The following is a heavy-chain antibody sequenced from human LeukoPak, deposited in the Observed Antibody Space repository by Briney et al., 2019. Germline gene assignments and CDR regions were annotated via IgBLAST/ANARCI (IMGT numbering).Heavy chain of an antibody. D-gene: IGHD2-21*01. J-gene: IGHJ5*01. CDR1: GFRFGNYA. CDR3: VKDPRDTYGTNWFVS. V-gene: IGHV3-23*01. Sequence: PWGSLRLSCVAPGFRFGNYAMSWVRPAPGKGLPLVSQISGTGGATWYAGFARDRFTISRDNSKKTLYLQMSGLRVEDTAMYYCVKDPRDTYGTNWFVSWGQGTLLIVSS. CDR2: ISGTGGAT.